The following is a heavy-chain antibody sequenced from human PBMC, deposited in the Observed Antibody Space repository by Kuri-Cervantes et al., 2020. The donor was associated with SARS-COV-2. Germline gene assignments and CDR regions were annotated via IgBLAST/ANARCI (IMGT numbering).Heavy chain of an antibody. V-gene: IGHV3-48*03. CDR1: GFTFSSYE. D-gene: IGHD6-13*01. J-gene: IGHJ4*02. Sequence: GGSLRLSCAASGFTFSSYEMNWVRQAPGKGLEWVSYISSSGSTIYYADSVKGRFTISRDNAKNSLYLQMNSLRAEDTAVYYCAKGIEAAGTFVVDYWGQGTLVTVSS. CDR3: AKGIEAAGTFVVDY. CDR2: ISSSGSTI.